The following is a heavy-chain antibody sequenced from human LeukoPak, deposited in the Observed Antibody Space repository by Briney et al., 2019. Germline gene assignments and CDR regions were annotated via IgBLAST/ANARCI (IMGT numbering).Heavy chain of an antibody. CDR1: GGSISGYY. J-gene: IGHJ4*02. CDR3: ARGEPTGRPGIGFDY. Sequence: KTSETLSLTCTVSGGSISGYYWSWIRQPPGKGLEWIGFCHDSGRTNYNPSLNSRVSISLDTSKNQFSLRLRSVTAADTAVYYCARGEPTGRPGIGFDYWGQGTRVTVS. D-gene: IGHD1-26*01. CDR2: CHDSGRT. V-gene: IGHV4-59*01.